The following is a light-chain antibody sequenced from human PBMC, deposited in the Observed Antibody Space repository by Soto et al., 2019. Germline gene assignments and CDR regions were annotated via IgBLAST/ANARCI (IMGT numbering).Light chain of an antibody. J-gene: IGKJ4*01. V-gene: IGKV3-11*01. Sequence: EIVLTQSPATLSLSPGERATLSCRASKSVSSYLARYQQKPGQAPRLLIYDASNRATGIPARFSGSGSGTDFTLTIGSLEPEVFAVYYCQQRSNWLTFGGGTKVEIK. CDR3: QQRSNWLT. CDR1: KSVSSY. CDR2: DAS.